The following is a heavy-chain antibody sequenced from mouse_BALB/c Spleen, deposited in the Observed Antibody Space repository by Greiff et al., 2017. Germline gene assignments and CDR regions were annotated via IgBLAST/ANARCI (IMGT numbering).Heavy chain of an antibody. Sequence: EVMLVESGPSLVKPSQTLSLTCSVTGDSITSGYWNWIRKFPGNKLEYMGYISYDGSNNYNPSLKNRISITRDTSKNQFFLKLNSVTTEDTATYYCAYYRYDAMDYWGQGTSVTVSS. CDR1: GDSITSGY. J-gene: IGHJ4*01. CDR3: AYYRYDAMDY. CDR2: ISYDGSN. V-gene: IGHV3-8*02. D-gene: IGHD2-14*01.